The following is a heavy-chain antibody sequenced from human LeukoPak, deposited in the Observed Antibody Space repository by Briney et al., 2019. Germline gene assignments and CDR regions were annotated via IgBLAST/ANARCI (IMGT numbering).Heavy chain of an antibody. CDR1: GFTFSSHA. D-gene: IGHD5-12*01. CDR2: ISGSGGST. CDR3: AKDGNSGYDPYYFDY. Sequence: QPGGSLRLSCAASGFTFSSHAMSWVRQAPGKGLEWVSGISGSGGSTYYADSVKGRFTMSRDNSRNTLHLQMNSLRAEDTAVYYCAKDGNSGYDPYYFDYWGQGTLVTVSS. V-gene: IGHV3-23*01. J-gene: IGHJ4*02.